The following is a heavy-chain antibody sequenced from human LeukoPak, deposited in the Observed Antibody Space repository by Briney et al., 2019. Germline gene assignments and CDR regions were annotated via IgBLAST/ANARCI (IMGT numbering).Heavy chain of an antibody. J-gene: IGHJ6*02. CDR1: GYTFTSYY. D-gene: IGHD2-2*01. CDR3: ARADCSSTSCPPSYGMDV. V-gene: IGHV1-46*01. Sequence: RASVKVSCKASGYTFTSYYMHWVRQAPGQGLEWMGIINPSGGSTSYAQKFQGRVTMTRDTSTSTVYMELSSLRSEDTAVYYCARADCSSTSCPPSYGMDVWGLGTTVTVSS. CDR2: INPSGGST.